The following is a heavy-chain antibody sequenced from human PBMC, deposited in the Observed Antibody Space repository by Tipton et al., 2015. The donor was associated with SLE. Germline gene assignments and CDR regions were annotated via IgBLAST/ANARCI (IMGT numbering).Heavy chain of an antibody. CDR3: ARGGWFDA. V-gene: IGHV4-39*07. J-gene: IGHJ5*02. CDR2: IFYGGYT. Sequence: TLSLTCSVSGVSISSTNYHWGWVRQPPGKGLEWIGSIFYGGYTYYNPSLKSRVTMSVDPSKNQFSLKLSSVTAADTAVYYCARGGWFDAWGPGTLVTVSS. CDR1: GVSISSTNYH.